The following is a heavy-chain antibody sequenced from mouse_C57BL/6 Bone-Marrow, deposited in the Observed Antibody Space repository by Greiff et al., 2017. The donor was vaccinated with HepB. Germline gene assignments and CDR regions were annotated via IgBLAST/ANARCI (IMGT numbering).Heavy chain of an antibody. Sequence: QVQLQQSGPELVKPGASVKISCKASGYAFSSSWMNWVKQRPGKGLEWIGRIYPGDGDTNYNGKFKGKATLTVDKSSSTAYMQLSSLTSEDSAVYYCARSITTVVGSAMDCWGQGTSVTVSS. J-gene: IGHJ4*01. V-gene: IGHV1-82*01. CDR1: GYAFSSSW. D-gene: IGHD1-1*01. CDR3: ARSITTVVGSAMDC. CDR2: IYPGDGDT.